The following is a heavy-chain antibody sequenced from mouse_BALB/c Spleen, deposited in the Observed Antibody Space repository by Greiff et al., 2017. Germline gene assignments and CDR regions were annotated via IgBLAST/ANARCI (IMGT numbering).Heavy chain of an antibody. Sequence: EVQLQESGPGLVKPSQSLSLTCTVTGYSITSDYAWNWIRQFPGNKLEWMGYISYSGSTSYNPSLKSRISITRDTSKNQFFLQLNSVTTEDTATYYCAKWGRPNWFFDYWGQGTTLTVSS. D-gene: IGHD4-1*01. CDR1: GYSITSDYA. CDR2: ISYSGST. CDR3: AKWGRPNWFFDY. J-gene: IGHJ2*01. V-gene: IGHV3-2*02.